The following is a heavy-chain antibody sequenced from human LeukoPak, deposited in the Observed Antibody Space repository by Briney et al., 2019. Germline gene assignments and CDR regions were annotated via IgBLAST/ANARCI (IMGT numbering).Heavy chain of an antibody. Sequence: ASVKVSCKASGYTFTSYGISWVRQAPGQGLEWMGWISANDGNTDYPQKLQGRVTMTTDTSTSTAYMELRSLRSDDTAVYYCARESHVTREDYWGQGTLVTVSP. CDR1: GYTFTSYG. CDR3: ARESHVTREDY. CDR2: ISANDGNT. J-gene: IGHJ4*02. V-gene: IGHV1-18*01. D-gene: IGHD3-10*01.